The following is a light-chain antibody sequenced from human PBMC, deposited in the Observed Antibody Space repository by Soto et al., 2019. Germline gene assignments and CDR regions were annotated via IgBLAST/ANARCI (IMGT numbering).Light chain of an antibody. CDR3: QQSYSTPRT. Sequence: DIQMTGSPSCRATSVRYMFTITFEASQSISSYLNWYQQKPGKAPKLLIYAASSLQSGVPSRFSGSGSGTDFTLTISSLQPEDFATYYCQQSYSTPRTFRQGTKVDIK. V-gene: IGKV1-39*01. J-gene: IGKJ1*01. CDR1: QSISSY. CDR2: AAS.